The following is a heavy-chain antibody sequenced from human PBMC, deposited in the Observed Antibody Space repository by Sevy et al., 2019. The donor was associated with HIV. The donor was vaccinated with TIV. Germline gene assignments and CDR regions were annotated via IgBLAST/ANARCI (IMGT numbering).Heavy chain of an antibody. CDR2: TSARDSST. CDR1: GFTFSDYA. D-gene: IGHD2-2*01. J-gene: IGHJ4*02. CDR3: TKAPDPSCKSTRCYYLDY. Sequence: GGSLRLSCVASGFTFSDYAVSWVRQAPGKGLEWVAATSARDSSTYHATSVRGRFTISRDNSKNTLCLRMNSLRAEDTAVYYCTKAPDPSCKSTRCYYLDYWGQGALVTVSS. V-gene: IGHV3-23*01.